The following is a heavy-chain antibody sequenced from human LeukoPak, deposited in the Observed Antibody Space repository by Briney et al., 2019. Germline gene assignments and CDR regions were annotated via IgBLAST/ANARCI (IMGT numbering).Heavy chain of an antibody. D-gene: IGHD1-1*01. Sequence: PSETLSLTCTVYGGSFSGYYWSWIRQPPGKGLEWIGEINHSGSTNYNPSLKSRVTISVDTSKNQFSLKLSSVTAADTAVYYCARGQNWNSYYYYYYMDVWGKGTTVTVSS. J-gene: IGHJ6*03. CDR3: ARGQNWNSYYYYYYMDV. CDR2: INHSGST. CDR1: GGSFSGYY. V-gene: IGHV4-34*01.